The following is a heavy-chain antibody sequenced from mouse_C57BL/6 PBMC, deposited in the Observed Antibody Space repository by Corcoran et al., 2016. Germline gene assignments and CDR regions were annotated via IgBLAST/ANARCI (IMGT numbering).Heavy chain of an antibody. Sequence: QIQLVQSGPELKKPGETVKISCKASGYTFTTYGMSWVKQAPGKGLKWMGWINTYSGVPTYADDFKGRFAFSLETSASTAYLQINNLKNEDTATYFCARDSSGYEFDYWGQGTTLTVSS. CDR2: INTYSGVP. CDR3: ARDSSGYEFDY. D-gene: IGHD3-2*02. V-gene: IGHV9-3*01. CDR1: GYTFTTYG. J-gene: IGHJ2*01.